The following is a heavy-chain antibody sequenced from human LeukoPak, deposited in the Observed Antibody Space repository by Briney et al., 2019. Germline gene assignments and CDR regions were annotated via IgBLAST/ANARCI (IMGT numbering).Heavy chain of an antibody. Sequence: GGSLRLSCAASGFTFSSYWMHWVRQAPGKGLVWVSRINSDGSSTSYADSVKGRLTISRDNAKNTLYLQMNSLRAEDTAVYYCARARYGGNYYFDYWGQGTLVTVSS. J-gene: IGHJ4*02. V-gene: IGHV3-74*01. D-gene: IGHD4-23*01. CDR3: ARARYGGNYYFDY. CDR2: INSDGSST. CDR1: GFTFSSYW.